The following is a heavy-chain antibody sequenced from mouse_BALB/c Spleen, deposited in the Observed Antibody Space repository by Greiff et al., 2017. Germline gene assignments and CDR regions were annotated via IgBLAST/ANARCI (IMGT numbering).Heavy chain of an antibody. Sequence: QVQLQQPGAELVKPGASVKLSCKASGYTFTSYWMHWVKQRPGQGLEWIGEINPSNGRTNYNEKFKSKATLTVDKSSSTAYMQLSSLTSEDSAVYYCARDNMDYWGQGTSVTGSS. V-gene: IGHV1S81*02. CDR1: GYTFTSYW. CDR3: ARDNMDY. CDR2: INPSNGRT. J-gene: IGHJ4*01.